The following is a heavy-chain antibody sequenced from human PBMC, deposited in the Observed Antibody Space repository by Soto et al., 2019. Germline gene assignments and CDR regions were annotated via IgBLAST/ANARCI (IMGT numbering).Heavy chain of an antibody. V-gene: IGHV1-18*01. CDR3: ARDFENYVWGCLRYTAGY. CDR1: GYTFSNYG. CDR2: TSAYSGHT. J-gene: IGHJ4*02. D-gene: IGHD3-16*02. Sequence: ASVKVSCKASGYTFSNYGFSWVRQAPGQGLEWMGWTSAYSGHTNYAQKFQGRVTMTTDTLTSTAFMDLRSLRSDDTAVYYCARDFENYVWGCLRYTAGYWGQGTLVTVSS.